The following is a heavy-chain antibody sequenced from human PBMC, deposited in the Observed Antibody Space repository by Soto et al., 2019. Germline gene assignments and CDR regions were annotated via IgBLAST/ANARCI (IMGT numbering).Heavy chain of an antibody. CDR2: ISYDGSNK. CDR3: ARQTYYYDSSGRRYYYYGMDV. Sequence: QVQLVESGGGVVQPGRSLRLSCAASGFTFSSYAMHWVRQAPGKGLEWVAVISYDGSNKYYADSVKGRFTISRDNSKNTLYLQMNSLRAEDTAVYYFARQTYYYDSSGRRYYYYGMDVWGQGTTVTVSS. D-gene: IGHD3-22*01. V-gene: IGHV3-30-3*01. CDR1: GFTFSSYA. J-gene: IGHJ6*02.